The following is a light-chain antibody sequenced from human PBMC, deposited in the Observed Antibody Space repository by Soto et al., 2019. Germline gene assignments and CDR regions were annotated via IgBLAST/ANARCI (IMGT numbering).Light chain of an antibody. Sequence: QSALTQPASVSGSPGQSITISCTGTSSDIATSDYVSWFQHHPGEAPKIILYDVNNRPSGVSDRFSGSKSGNTASLTISGLQAEDEDDYYCSSFTSSDALLFGGGTKLTVL. CDR1: SSDIATSDY. J-gene: IGLJ2*01. CDR3: SSFTSSDALL. CDR2: DVN. V-gene: IGLV2-14*03.